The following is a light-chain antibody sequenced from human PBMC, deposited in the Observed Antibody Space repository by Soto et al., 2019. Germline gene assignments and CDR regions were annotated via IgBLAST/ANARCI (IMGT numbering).Light chain of an antibody. J-gene: IGKJ1*01. V-gene: IGKV1-5*03. Sequence: DIQMTQSPSTLPASVGDRVTITCRARQSIRNWLAWYQQKPGKAPKLLIDKASSLEPGVPSRFSGSVSGTEFTLLISSLQPDDFATYYCNKYGRPWTVGQGTKVQIK. CDR3: NKYGRPWT. CDR2: KAS. CDR1: QSIRNW.